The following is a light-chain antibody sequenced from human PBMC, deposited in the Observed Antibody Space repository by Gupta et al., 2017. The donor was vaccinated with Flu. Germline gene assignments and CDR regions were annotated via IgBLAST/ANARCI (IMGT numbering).Light chain of an antibody. V-gene: IGKV3-11*01. J-gene: IGKJ1*01. CDR1: RSVSSY. Sequence: PATLALSPGERATLSCRASRSVSSYLAWYQQKPGQAPRLLIYDASNRATGIPARFRGSGSGTDFTLSISSLEPEDFAVYYCQQRSNWGGTFGQGTKVEIK. CDR2: DAS. CDR3: QQRSNWGGT.